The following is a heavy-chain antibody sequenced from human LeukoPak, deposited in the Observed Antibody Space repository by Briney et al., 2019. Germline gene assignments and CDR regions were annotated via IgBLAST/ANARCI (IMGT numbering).Heavy chain of an antibody. CDR3: TTDGGSYYGSGSYTPVDYFDY. V-gene: IGHV3-15*01. CDR2: IKSKTDGGTT. J-gene: IGHJ4*02. Sequence: GGSLRLSCAASGFAFSNAWMSWVRQAPGKGLEWVGRIKSKTDGGTTDYAAPVKGRFTISRDDSKNTLYLQMNSLKTEDTAVYYCTTDGGSYYGSGSYTPVDYFDYWGQGTLVTVSS. CDR1: GFAFSNAW. D-gene: IGHD3-10*01.